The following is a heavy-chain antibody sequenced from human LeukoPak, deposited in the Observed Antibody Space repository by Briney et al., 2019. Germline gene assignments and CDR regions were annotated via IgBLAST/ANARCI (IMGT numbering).Heavy chain of an antibody. CDR3: ARGSSSWSPNWCDP. V-gene: IGHV3-30*04. Sequence: GGSLRLSCADSGFIFSSYAMHWVRQAPGKGLEWVAVISYDGSNKYYADSVKGRFTVSRDNSKNTLYLQMNSLRAEDTAMYYCARGSSSWSPNWCDPWGQGTVVTVSS. D-gene: IGHD2-2*01. CDR2: ISYDGSNK. CDR1: GFIFSSYA. J-gene: IGHJ5*02.